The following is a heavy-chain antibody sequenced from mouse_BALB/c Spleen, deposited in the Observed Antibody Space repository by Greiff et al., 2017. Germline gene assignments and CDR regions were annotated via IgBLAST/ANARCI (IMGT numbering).Heavy chain of an antibody. CDR1: GYSITSGYY. D-gene: IGHD1-1*01. CDR3: AREEDYYGSSQAWFAY. Sequence: EVKLQESGPGLVKPSQSLSLTCSVTGYSITSGYYWNWIRQFPGNKLEWMGYISYDGSNNYNPSLKNRISITRDTSKNQFFLKLNSVTTEDTATYYCAREEDYYGSSQAWFAYWGQGTLVTVSA. V-gene: IGHV3-6*02. CDR2: ISYDGSN. J-gene: IGHJ3*01.